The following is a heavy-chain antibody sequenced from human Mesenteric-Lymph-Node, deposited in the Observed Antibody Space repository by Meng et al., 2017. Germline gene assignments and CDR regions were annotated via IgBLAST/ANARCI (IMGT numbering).Heavy chain of an antibody. J-gene: IGHJ4*02. CDR3: ARAQLIIAVAGPDFDY. D-gene: IGHD6-19*01. CDR1: GFTASTNY. V-gene: IGHV3-53*01. CDR2: IYSGGKT. Sequence: GESLKISCAASGFTASTNYMCWVRQAPGQGLEWVSLIYSGGKTYYADSVKGRFTISRDNAKNSLYLQMNSLRAEDTAVYYCARAQLIIAVAGPDFDYWGQGTLVTVSS.